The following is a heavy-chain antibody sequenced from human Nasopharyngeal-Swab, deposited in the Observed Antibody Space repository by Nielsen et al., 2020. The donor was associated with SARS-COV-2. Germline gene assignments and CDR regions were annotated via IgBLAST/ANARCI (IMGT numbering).Heavy chain of an antibody. J-gene: IGHJ4*02. CDR3: AKAAGLGDYVWGSYRYGYYFDS. Sequence: GESLKISCAASGFTFSSYAMSCVRQAPGKGLEWVSAISGSGGSTYYADSVKGRFTISRDNSKNTMCLQMNSLRAEDTAVYYCAKAAGLGDYVWGSYRYGYYFDSWGQGTLVTVSS. D-gene: IGHD3-16*02. V-gene: IGHV3-23*01. CDR2: ISGSGGST. CDR1: GFTFSSYA.